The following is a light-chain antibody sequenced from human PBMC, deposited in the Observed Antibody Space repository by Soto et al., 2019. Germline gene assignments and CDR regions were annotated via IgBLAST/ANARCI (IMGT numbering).Light chain of an antibody. Sequence: QSVLTQPPSASGTPGQRVTISCSGSSSNIGKNTVNWYQQLPGTAPKLLIYFNNQRPSGVTDRFSGSKSGTSASLAISGLQSEDEADYYCATWDDSLTGVVLGGGTKLTVL. CDR1: SSNIGKNT. CDR3: ATWDDSLTGVV. V-gene: IGLV1-44*01. J-gene: IGLJ2*01. CDR2: FNN.